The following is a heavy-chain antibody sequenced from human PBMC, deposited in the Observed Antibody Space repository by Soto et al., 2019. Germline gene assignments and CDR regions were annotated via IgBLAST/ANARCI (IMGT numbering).Heavy chain of an antibody. V-gene: IGHV3-66*01. CDR3: ARAVYYSDSSVERFDY. J-gene: IGHJ4*02. Sequence: EVQLVESGGGLVQPGGSLRLSCAASGFTVSGNYMTWVRQAPGKGLEWVSVIYSGDSTYYTDTVKGRCTISRDDSKNTLYLQMNSLRAEVTAVYYCARAVYYSDSSVERFDYWGLGTLVTVSS. CDR1: GFTVSGNY. D-gene: IGHD3-22*01. CDR2: IYSGDST.